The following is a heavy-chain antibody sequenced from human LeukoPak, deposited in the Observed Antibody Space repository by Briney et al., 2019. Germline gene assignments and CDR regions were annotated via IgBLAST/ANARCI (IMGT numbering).Heavy chain of an antibody. CDR3: ARGVTMIRGAVMYPYFFDF. V-gene: IGHV3-7*03. D-gene: IGHD3-10*01. CDR2: INREGSEK. Sequence: GGSLRLSCAASGFTFGDFFMSWVRQAPGKGLEWVANINREGSEKFHVDSVRGRFTISRDNAKNALFLQMHSLRADDTAMYFCARGVTMIRGAVMYPYFFDFWGRGTLVTVSS. J-gene: IGHJ4*02. CDR1: GFTFGDFF.